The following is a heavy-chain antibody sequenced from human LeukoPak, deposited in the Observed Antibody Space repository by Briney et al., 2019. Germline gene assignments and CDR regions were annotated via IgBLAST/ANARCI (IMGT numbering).Heavy chain of an antibody. CDR3: ARVSIFGVVRGAFDI. V-gene: IGHV1-18*01. J-gene: IGHJ3*02. CDR2: ISAYNGNT. Sequence: ASVKVSCKASGYIFTSYGISWVRQAPGQGLEWMGWISAYNGNTNYAQKLQGRVTMTTDTSTSTAYMELRSLRSDDTAVYYCARVSIFGVVRGAFDIWGQGTMVTVSS. D-gene: IGHD3-3*01. CDR1: GYIFTSYG.